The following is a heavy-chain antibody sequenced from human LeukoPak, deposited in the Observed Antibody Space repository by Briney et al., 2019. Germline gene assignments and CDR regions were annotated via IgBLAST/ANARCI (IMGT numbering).Heavy chain of an antibody. Sequence: GGSLRLSCAASGFTFSSYWMHWVRQAPGKGLVWVSRINYDGGSTSYADFVKGRFTISRDNAKNTLYLQMNSLRAADTAVCYCARGDSSSSFDYWGQGTLVTVSS. J-gene: IGHJ4*02. CDR3: ARGDSSSSFDY. V-gene: IGHV3-74*01. CDR2: INYDGGST. CDR1: GFTFSSYW. D-gene: IGHD6-6*01.